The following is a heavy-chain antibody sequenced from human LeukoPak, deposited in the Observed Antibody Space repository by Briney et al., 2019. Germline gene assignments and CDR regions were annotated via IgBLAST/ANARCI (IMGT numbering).Heavy chain of an antibody. Sequence: NSSETLSLTCAVYGGSFSGYYWSWIRQPPGKGLEWIGEINHSGSTNYNPSLKSRDTISVDTSKNQFSLKLSSVTAADTAVYYCATLAAAQGYWGQGTLVTVSS. CDR3: ATLAAAQGY. V-gene: IGHV4-34*01. J-gene: IGHJ4*02. D-gene: IGHD6-13*01. CDR1: GGSFSGYY. CDR2: INHSGST.